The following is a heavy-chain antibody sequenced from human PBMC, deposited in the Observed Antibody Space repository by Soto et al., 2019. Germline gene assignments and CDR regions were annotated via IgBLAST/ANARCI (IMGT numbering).Heavy chain of an antibody. CDR3: ARGTGTTHYYYGMDV. J-gene: IGHJ6*02. CDR1: GGTFSSYA. Sequence: ASVKVSCKASGGTFSSYAISWVRQAPGQGLEWMGGIIPIFGTANYAQKFQGRVTITADESTSTAYMELSSLRSEDTAVYYCARGTGTTHYYYGMDVWGQGTTVTVSS. V-gene: IGHV1-69*13. CDR2: IIPIFGTA. D-gene: IGHD1-1*01.